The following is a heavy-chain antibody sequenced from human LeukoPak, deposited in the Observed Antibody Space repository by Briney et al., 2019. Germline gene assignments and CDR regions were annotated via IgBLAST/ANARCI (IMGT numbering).Heavy chain of an antibody. CDR2: INTNTGNP. Sequence: ASVSVSCKASGYTFTSYAMNWVRQAPGQGLEWMGWINTNTGNPTYAQGFTGRFVFSLDTSVSTAYLQISSLKAEDTAVYYCASRPDYYCSGGSCQPFDYWGQGTLVTVSS. D-gene: IGHD2-15*01. CDR1: GYTFTSYA. J-gene: IGHJ4*02. V-gene: IGHV7-4-1*02. CDR3: ASRPDYYCSGGSCQPFDY.